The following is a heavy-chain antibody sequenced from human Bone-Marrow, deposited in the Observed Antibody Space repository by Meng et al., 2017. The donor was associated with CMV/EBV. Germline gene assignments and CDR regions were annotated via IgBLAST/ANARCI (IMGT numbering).Heavy chain of an antibody. Sequence: SVKVSCKASGGTFSSYAISWVRQAPGQGLEWMGGIIPMLGIANYAQKFQGRVTITADKSTSTAYMELSSLKSEDTAVYYCARSESRYCSNTTCYFDWFDPWGQGTLATVSS. CDR2: IIPMLGIA. CDR3: ARSESRYCSNTTCYFDWFDP. D-gene: IGHD2-2*01. J-gene: IGHJ5*02. CDR1: GGTFSSYA. V-gene: IGHV1-69*10.